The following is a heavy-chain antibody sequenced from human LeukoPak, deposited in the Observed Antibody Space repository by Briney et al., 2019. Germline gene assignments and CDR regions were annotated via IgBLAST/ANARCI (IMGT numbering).Heavy chain of an antibody. CDR2: IYYSGST. Sequence: SQTVSLTCTVSGGTISRGGYYWSWIRQHPGKGLEWIGYIYYSGSTYYNPSLKSRVTISVDTSKNQFSLKLSSVTAADTAVYYCASAFTYYYDSSGLLYYGMDVWGQGTTVTVSS. V-gene: IGHV4-31*03. J-gene: IGHJ6*02. CDR1: GGTISRGGYY. CDR3: ASAFTYYYDSSGLLYYGMDV. D-gene: IGHD3-22*01.